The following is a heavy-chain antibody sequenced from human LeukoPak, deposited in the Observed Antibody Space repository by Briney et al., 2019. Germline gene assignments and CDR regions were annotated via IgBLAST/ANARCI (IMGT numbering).Heavy chain of an antibody. CDR1: GFTFSSYA. CDR3: AEAGYCSSTSCPGGYYYGMDV. D-gene: IGHD2-2*01. Sequence: GGSLRLSCAASGFTFSSYAMSWVRQAPGKGLEWVSAISGSGGSTYYADSVKGRFTISRDNSKNTLYLQMNSLRAEDTAVYYCAEAGYCSSTSCPGGYYYGMDVWGKGTTVTVSS. J-gene: IGHJ6*04. V-gene: IGHV3-23*01. CDR2: ISGSGGST.